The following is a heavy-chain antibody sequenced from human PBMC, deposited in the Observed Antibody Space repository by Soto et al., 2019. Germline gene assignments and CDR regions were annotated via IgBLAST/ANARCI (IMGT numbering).Heavy chain of an antibody. D-gene: IGHD3-22*01. J-gene: IGHJ5*02. CDR1: GFTFSSYG. Sequence: PGGSLRLSCAASGFTFSSYGMHWVRQAPGKGLEWVAVISYDGSNKYYADSVKGRFTISRDNSKNTLYLQMNSLRAEDTAVYYCAKDRNECYYDSSGSVWFDPWGQGTLVTVSS. CDR3: AKDRNECYYDSSGSVWFDP. CDR2: ISYDGSNK. V-gene: IGHV3-30*18.